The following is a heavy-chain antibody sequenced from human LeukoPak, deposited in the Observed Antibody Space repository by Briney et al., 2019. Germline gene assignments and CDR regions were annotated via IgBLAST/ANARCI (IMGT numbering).Heavy chain of an antibody. CDR3: AGKDTTAMVGERQFDY. CDR1: GFTFSSYW. Sequence: PGGSLRLSCAASGFTFSSYWMHWVRQAPGKGLVWVSRINSDGSSTSYADSVKGRFTISRDNAKNTLYLQMNSLRAEDTAVYYCAGKDTTAMVGERQFDYWGQGTLVTVSS. V-gene: IGHV3-74*01. J-gene: IGHJ4*02. CDR2: INSDGSST. D-gene: IGHD5-18*01.